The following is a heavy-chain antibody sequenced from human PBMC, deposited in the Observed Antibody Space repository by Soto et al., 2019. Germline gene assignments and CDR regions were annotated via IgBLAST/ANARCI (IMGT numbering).Heavy chain of an antibody. J-gene: IGHJ4*02. V-gene: IGHV3-30*18. D-gene: IGHD1-1*01. CDR1: GFTFSSYG. Sequence: LRLSCAASGFTFSSYGMHWVRQAPGKGLEWVAVISYDGSNKYYADSVKGRFTISRDNSKNTLYLQMNSLRAEDTAVYYCAKLMEPTYYFDYWGQGTLVTVSS. CDR2: ISYDGSNK. CDR3: AKLMEPTYYFDY.